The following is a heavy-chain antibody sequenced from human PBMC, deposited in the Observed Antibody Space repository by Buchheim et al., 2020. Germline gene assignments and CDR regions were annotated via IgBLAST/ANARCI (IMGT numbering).Heavy chain of an antibody. J-gene: IGHJ4*02. D-gene: IGHD4-17*01. V-gene: IGHV1-2*02. Sequence: VKKPGASVKVSCKASGYTFTGYYMHWVRQAPGQGLEWMGWINPNSGGTNYAQKFQGRVTMTRDTSISTAYMELSRLRSDDTAVYYCAILTSGHDYGDYVDVDYWGQGTL. CDR2: INPNSGGT. CDR1: GYTFTGYY. CDR3: AILTSGHDYGDYVDVDY.